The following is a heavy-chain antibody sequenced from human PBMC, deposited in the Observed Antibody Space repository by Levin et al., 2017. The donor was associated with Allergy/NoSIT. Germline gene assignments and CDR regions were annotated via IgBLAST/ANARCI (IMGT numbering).Heavy chain of an antibody. D-gene: IGHD2-2*01. Sequence: SGGSLRLSCAASGFTVSSNYMSWVRQAPGKGLEWVSVIYSGGSTYYADSVKGRFTISRDNSKNTLYLQMNSLRAEDTAVYYCARDCSSTSCHSSRDYWGQGTLVTVSS. V-gene: IGHV3-66*02. CDR3: ARDCSSTSCHSSRDY. CDR2: IYSGGST. CDR1: GFTVSSNY. J-gene: IGHJ4*02.